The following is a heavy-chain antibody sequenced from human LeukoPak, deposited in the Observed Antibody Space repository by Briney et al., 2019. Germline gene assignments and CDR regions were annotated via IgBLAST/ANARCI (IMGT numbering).Heavy chain of an antibody. Sequence: GSLRLSCAASGFTFSSYSMNWVRQAPGKGLEWVSSISSSSSYIYYADSVKGRFTISRDNAKNSLYLQMNSLRAEDTAVYYCARDNEAIVVVPAELYYYMDVWGKGTTVTVSS. CDR2: ISSSSSYI. CDR3: ARDNEAIVVVPAELYYYMDV. D-gene: IGHD2-2*01. CDR1: GFTFSSYS. J-gene: IGHJ6*03. V-gene: IGHV3-21*01.